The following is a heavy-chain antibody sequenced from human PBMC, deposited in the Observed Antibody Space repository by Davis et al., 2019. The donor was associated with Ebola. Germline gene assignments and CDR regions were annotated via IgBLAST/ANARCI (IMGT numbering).Heavy chain of an antibody. V-gene: IGHV1-18*04. D-gene: IGHD4-11*01. Sequence: ASVKVSCKASGYTFTSYGFSWVRQAPGQGLEWMGWISTYNGHTNYAQRLQDRVTMTTDTSTTTAYMELRSLRSDDTAVYYCARGHNYAHEYWGQGTLVTVSS. CDR2: ISTYNGHT. CDR3: ARGHNYAHEY. J-gene: IGHJ4*02. CDR1: GYTFTSYG.